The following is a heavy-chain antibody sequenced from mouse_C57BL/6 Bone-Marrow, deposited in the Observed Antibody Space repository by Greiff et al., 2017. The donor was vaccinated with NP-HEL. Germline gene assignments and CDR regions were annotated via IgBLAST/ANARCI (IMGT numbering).Heavy chain of an antibody. V-gene: IGHV1-74*01. Sequence: QVQLQQPGAELVKPGASVKVSCKASGYTFTTYWMPWVSQRPGQGLEWIGRIHPSDSDTTSNQKFKGKATLTVDKSSSTAYMQLSSLTSEDSAVYYCAIGVIVTTRWYFDVWGTGTTVTVSS. J-gene: IGHJ1*03. CDR2: IHPSDSDT. CDR1: GYTFTTYW. CDR3: AIGVIVTTRWYFDV. D-gene: IGHD2-5*01.